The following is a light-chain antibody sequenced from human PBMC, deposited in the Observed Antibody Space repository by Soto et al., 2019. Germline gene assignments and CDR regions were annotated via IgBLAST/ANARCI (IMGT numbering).Light chain of an antibody. V-gene: IGKV1-5*03. CDR1: QSISSW. J-gene: IGKJ1*01. CDR2: RAS. CDR3: QEYNTYWT. Sequence: DIQMTQSPSTLSASVGDRVTITCRASQSISSWLAWYQQKPGKAPKLLIYRASSLESGVPSRFSGSGSGTKFTLTISSLQPDDFATYYCQEYNTYWTFGQGTKVEIE.